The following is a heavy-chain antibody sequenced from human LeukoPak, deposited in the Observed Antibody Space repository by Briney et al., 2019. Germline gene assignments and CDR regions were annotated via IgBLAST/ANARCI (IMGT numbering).Heavy chain of an antibody. J-gene: IGHJ4*02. CDR1: GFIFSSYT. CDR3: ARDFLAAGDY. Sequence: PGGSLRLSCEASGFIFSSYTMNWIRQAPGKGLERVASINSGSTNPYYADSVKGRFTISRDDAKKSLYLQMTSLRVEDTSVYYCARDFLAAGDYWGQGTLVTASS. CDR2: INSGSTNP. D-gene: IGHD6-13*01. V-gene: IGHV3-21*01.